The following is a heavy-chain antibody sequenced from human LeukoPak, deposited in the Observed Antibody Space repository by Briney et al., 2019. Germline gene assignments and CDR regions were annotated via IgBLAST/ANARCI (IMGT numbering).Heavy chain of an antibody. CDR2: ISAYNGST. CDR1: GYTFTTYN. CDR3: ARDLKYNILTGYRSSFGFDP. V-gene: IGHV1-18*01. D-gene: IGHD3-9*01. J-gene: IGHJ5*02. Sequence: ASVKVSCKASGYTFTTYNINWVRQAPGQGLEWMGWISAYNGSTNYAQNLQGRVTMTTDTSTTTAYMELRSLRSDDTAVYYCARDLKYNILTGYRSSFGFDPWGRGTLVTVSS.